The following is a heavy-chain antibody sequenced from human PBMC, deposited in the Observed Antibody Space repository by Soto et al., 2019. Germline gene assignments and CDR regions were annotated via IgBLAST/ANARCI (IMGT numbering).Heavy chain of an antibody. CDR1: GFSISHYW. J-gene: IGHJ6*01. D-gene: IGHD3-10*01. CDR2: IKEDGSEQ. Sequence: EEQVVESGGGLVQPGGSLRLSCAASGFSISHYWTSWVRQAPGKGLEWVANIKEDGSEQNYVDSLKGRFTISRDNAKNSLYLQMNSLRADDTAVYYCANTVVRGLGTTVTVSS. CDR3: ANTVV. V-gene: IGHV3-7*05.